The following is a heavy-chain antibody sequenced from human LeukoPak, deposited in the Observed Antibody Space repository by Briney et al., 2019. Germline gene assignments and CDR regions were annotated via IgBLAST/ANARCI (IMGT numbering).Heavy chain of an antibody. CDR1: GGSISSYY. CDR2: IYYSGST. D-gene: IGHD6-13*01. V-gene: IGHV4-59*01. CDR3: ARAVGSSWFLDDAFDI. J-gene: IGHJ3*02. Sequence: SETLSLTCTVSGGSISSYYWSWIRQPPGKGLEWIGYIYYSGSTNYNPSLKSRVTISVDTSKNQFSLKLSSVTAADTAVYYCARAVGSSWFLDDAFDIWGQGTMVTVSS.